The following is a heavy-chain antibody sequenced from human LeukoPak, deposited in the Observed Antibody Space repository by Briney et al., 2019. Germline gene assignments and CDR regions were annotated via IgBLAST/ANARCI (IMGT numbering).Heavy chain of an antibody. CDR1: GFTFSSYS. D-gene: IGHD6-13*01. CDR3: ARGSVQAAAAGINPDY. CDR2: ISRSSSYI. J-gene: IGHJ4*02. Sequence: GGSLRLSCAASGFTFSSYSMNWVRQAPGKGLGWVSSISRSSSYIYYADSVKGRFTIPRDNAKNSLYLQMNSLRAEDTAVYYCARGSVQAAAAGINPDYWGQGTLVTVSS. V-gene: IGHV3-21*01.